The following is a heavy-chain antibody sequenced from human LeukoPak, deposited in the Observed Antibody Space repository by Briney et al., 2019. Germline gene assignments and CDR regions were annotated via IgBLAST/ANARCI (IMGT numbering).Heavy chain of an antibody. CDR3: ARQISGYSGYDSLLYYFDY. Sequence: ASVKVSCKASGYTFIGYYIHWVRQAPGQGLEWMGWINPNSGGTNYAQKFQGRVTMTRDTSISTAYMELSRLRSDETAVYYCARQISGYSGYDSLLYYFDYWGQGTLVTVSS. V-gene: IGHV1-2*02. D-gene: IGHD5-12*01. CDR2: INPNSGGT. CDR1: GYTFIGYY. J-gene: IGHJ4*02.